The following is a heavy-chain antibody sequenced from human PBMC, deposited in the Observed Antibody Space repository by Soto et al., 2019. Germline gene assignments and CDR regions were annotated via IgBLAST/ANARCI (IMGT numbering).Heavy chain of an antibody. J-gene: IGHJ4*02. V-gene: IGHV3-23*01. D-gene: IGHD2-2*01. CDR3: AKHSRETTTCCGED. CDR1: GFTFRDYA. CDR2: VSNRDSST. Sequence: GLCLRLSGGACGFTFRDYAMSWVRQAPGRELEWFSGVSNRDSSTYYAESVKGRFTISSDNYKNTLYLEMNSLRDEDTAVYYCAKHSRETTTCCGEDWGQGTRVTVSS.